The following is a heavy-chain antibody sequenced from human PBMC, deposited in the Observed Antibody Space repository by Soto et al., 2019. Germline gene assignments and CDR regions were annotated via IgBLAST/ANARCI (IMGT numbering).Heavy chain of an antibody. V-gene: IGHV3-15*01. CDR1: GFTFSNAW. Sequence: SGGSLRLSCEASGFTFSNAWMTWVRQAPGKGLEWVGLIKSKTDGGTIDYAAPLKDRFTISRDDSKNTFYLQMNSLKTEDIAVYYCTTDGRGEGLDFDYWGQGTLVTVSS. CDR3: TTDGRGEGLDFDY. J-gene: IGHJ4*02. CDR2: IKSKTDGGTI.